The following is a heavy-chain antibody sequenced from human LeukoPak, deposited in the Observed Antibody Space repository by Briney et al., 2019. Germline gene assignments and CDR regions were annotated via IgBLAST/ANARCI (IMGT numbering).Heavy chain of an antibody. CDR2: INHSGST. CDR3: ARIEGGYFYYFDY. Sequence: SETLSLTCAVYGGSFSGYYWSWIRQPPGKGLEWIGEINHSGSTNYNPSLKSRVTISVDTSKNQFSLKLSSVTAADTAVYYCARIEGGYFYYFDYWGQGTLVTVSS. V-gene: IGHV4-34*01. D-gene: IGHD1-1*01. CDR1: GGSFSGYY. J-gene: IGHJ4*02.